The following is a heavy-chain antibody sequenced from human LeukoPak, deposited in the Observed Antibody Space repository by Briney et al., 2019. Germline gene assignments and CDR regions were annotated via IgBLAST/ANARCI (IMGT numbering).Heavy chain of an antibody. CDR2: IKQDGSEK. V-gene: IGHV3-7*01. CDR3: ARDHYDFWSGYLSGFDY. J-gene: IGHJ4*02. D-gene: IGHD3-3*01. Sequence: GGSLRLSCAASGFTFSSYWMSWVRQAPGKGLEWVANIKQDGSEKYYVDSVKVRFTISRDNAKNSLYLQMNSLRVEDTAVYYCARDHYDFWSGYLSGFDYWGQGTLVTVSS. CDR1: GFTFSSYW.